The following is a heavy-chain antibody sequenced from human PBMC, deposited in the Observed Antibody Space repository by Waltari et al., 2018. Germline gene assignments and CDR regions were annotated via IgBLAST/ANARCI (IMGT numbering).Heavy chain of an antibody. V-gene: IGHV4-38-2*02. CDR1: SYSIRSGYF. J-gene: IGHJ5*02. Sequence: QVQLQESGPGLARPSETLSLTCDVSSYSIRSGYFWGWVRQPPGKGLQWIGSISHSATTYYNPSLKSGVTMSVDTSKNQFALKVTSVTAADTAIYYCVRDLGGSGNSWFDAWGQGTLVIVSS. D-gene: IGHD3-10*01. CDR3: VRDLGGSGNSWFDA. CDR2: ISHSATT.